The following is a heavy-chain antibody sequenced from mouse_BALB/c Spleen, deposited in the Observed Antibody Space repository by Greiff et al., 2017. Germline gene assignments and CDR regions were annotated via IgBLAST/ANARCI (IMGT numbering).Heavy chain of an antibody. CDR3: ARWLKGVWLAY. CDR2: ILPGSGST. J-gene: IGHJ3*01. Sequence: VQLQQSGAELMKPGASVKISCKATGYTFSSYWIEWVKQRPGHGLEWIGEILPGSGSTNYNEKFKGKATFTADTSSNTAYMQLSSLTSEDSAVYYCARWLKGVWLAYWGQGTLVTVSA. CDR1: GYTFSSYW. V-gene: IGHV1-9*01. D-gene: IGHD2-2*01.